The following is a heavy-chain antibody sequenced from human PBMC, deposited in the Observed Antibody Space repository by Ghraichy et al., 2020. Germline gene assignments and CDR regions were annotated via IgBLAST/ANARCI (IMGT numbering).Heavy chain of an antibody. CDR1: GGSFSGYY. J-gene: IGHJ4*02. CDR2: INHSGST. V-gene: IGHV4-34*01. D-gene: IGHD4-17*01. Sequence: SETLSLTCAVYGGSFSGYYWSWIRQPPGKGLEWIGEINHSGSTNYNPSLKSRVTISVDTSKNQFSLKLSSVTAADTAVYYCARGYWGLDYGDYWDYWGQGTLVTVSS. CDR3: ARGYWGLDYGDYWDY.